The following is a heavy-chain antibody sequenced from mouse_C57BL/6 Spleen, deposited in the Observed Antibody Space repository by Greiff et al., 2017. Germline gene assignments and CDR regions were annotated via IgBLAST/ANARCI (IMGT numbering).Heavy chain of an antibody. V-gene: IGHV5-6*02. CDR2: IISGGGYT. CDR1: GFTFSSYG. D-gene: IGHD4-1*01. CDR3: ARSSNWGFDY. J-gene: IGHJ2*01. Sequence: DVKLVESGGDLVKPGGSLKLSCAASGFTFSSYGMSWVRQTPDQRLEWVATIISGGGYTYYPDSVKGRFTISRDNAKNTLYLQMSSLKSEDTAMYYCARSSNWGFDYWGQGTTLTVSS.